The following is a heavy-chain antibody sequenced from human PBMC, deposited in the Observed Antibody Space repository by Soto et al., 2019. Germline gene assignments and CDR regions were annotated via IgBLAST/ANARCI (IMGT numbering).Heavy chain of an antibody. J-gene: IGHJ4*02. Sequence: QLQLQESGPGLVKPSETLCLTCTVSGGSISSSSYYWGWIRQPPGKGLEWIGSIYYSGSTYYNPSLKSRVTISVDTSKNQFSLKLSSVTAAYTAVYYCAIILFDWLLSTPALIDYWGQGTLVTVSS. CDR2: IYYSGST. CDR3: AIILFDWLLSTPALIDY. V-gene: IGHV4-39*01. D-gene: IGHD3-9*01. CDR1: GGSISSSSYY.